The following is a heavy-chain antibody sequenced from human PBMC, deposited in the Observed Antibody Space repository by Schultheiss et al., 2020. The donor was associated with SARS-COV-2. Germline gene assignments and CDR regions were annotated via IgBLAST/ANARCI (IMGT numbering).Heavy chain of an antibody. CDR3: ARDRSLSPPYYDFWSGGGYYYYMDV. V-gene: IGHV3-30-3*01. J-gene: IGHJ6*03. D-gene: IGHD3-3*01. Sequence: GESLKISCAASGFTFSSYAMHWVRQAPGKGLEWVAVISYDGSNKYYADSVKGRFTISRDNSKNTLYLQMNSLRAEDTAVYYCARDRSLSPPYYDFWSGGGYYYYMDVWGKGTTVTVSS. CDR2: ISYDGSNK. CDR1: GFTFSSYA.